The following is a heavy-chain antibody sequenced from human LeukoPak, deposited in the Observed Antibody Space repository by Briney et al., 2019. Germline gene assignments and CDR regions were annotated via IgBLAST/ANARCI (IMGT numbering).Heavy chain of an antibody. V-gene: IGHV3-7*01. CDR1: GFTFSGYW. J-gene: IGHJ4*02. D-gene: IGHD6-13*01. Sequence: GGSLRLSCAASGFTFSGYWMSWVRQAPGKGLEWVANIKEDGGEKYYVDSVMGRFTISRDNAKNSLYLQMNSLRAEDTAVYYCARAYSSSWPHFDYWGQGTLVTVSS. CDR2: IKEDGGEK. CDR3: ARAYSSSWPHFDY.